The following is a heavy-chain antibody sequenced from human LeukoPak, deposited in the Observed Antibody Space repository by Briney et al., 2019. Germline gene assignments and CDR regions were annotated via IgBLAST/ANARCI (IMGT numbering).Heavy chain of an antibody. CDR3: ARTQYYDFWRVPGSYFDY. CDR1: GGTFSSYA. CDR2: IIPIFGTA. V-gene: IGHV1-69*01. Sequence: SVKVSCKASGGTFSSYAISWVRQAPGQGLEWMGGIIPIFGTANYAQKFQGRVTITADEPTSTAYMELSSLRSEDTAVYYCARTQYYDFWRVPGSYFDYWGQGTLVTVSS. J-gene: IGHJ4*02. D-gene: IGHD3-3*01.